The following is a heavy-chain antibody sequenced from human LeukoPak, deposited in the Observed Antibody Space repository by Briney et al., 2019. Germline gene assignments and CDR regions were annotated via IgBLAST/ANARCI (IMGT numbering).Heavy chain of an antibody. D-gene: IGHD5-12*01. J-gene: IGHJ2*01. CDR3: ARGREPDSGYDFYWYFDL. Sequence: ASVKVSCKASGYTFTGYYMHWVRQAPGQGLEWMGWINPNSGGTNYAQKFQGRVTMTRDTSISTAYMELSRLRSDDTAVYYCARGREPDSGYDFYWYFDLWGRGTLVTVSS. CDR2: INPNSGGT. V-gene: IGHV1-2*02. CDR1: GYTFTGYY.